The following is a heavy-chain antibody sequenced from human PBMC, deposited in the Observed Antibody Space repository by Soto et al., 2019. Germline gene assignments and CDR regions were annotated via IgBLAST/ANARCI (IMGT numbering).Heavy chain of an antibody. V-gene: IGHV3-21*01. Sequence: PGGSLRLSCAASGFTFSSYSMNWVRQAPGKGLEWVSSISSSSSYIYYADSVKGRFTISRDNAKNSLYLQMNSLRAEDTAVYYCARLYCSGGSCYKPFDYWGQGTLVTVSS. CDR2: ISSSSSYI. D-gene: IGHD2-15*01. CDR3: ARLYCSGGSCYKPFDY. CDR1: GFTFSSYS. J-gene: IGHJ4*02.